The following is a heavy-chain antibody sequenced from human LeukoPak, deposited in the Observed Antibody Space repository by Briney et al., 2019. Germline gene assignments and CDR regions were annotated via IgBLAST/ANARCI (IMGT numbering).Heavy chain of an antibody. CDR1: GYTFTNYY. Sequence: GASVKVSCKASGYTFTNYYMHWVRQAPGQELEWMGIIHPSGRDTTYAQKFQGRVTMTRDTSTSTVYMELSSLRSEDTAVYYCARDIDSSGPLSNWGQGTLVTVSS. J-gene: IGHJ4*02. V-gene: IGHV1-46*01. CDR2: IHPSGRDT. CDR3: ARDIDSSGPLSN. D-gene: IGHD3-22*01.